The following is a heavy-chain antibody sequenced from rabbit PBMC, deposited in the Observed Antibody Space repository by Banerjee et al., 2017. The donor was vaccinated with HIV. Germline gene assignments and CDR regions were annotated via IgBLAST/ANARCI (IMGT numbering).Heavy chain of an antibody. D-gene: IGHD4-1*01. V-gene: IGHV1S40*01. CDR2: INTISGDT. CDR3: ARDLAATNL. Sequence: QSLEESGGDLVKPGASLTLTCTASGFSFSNGYVMCWVRQAPGKGLEWIACINTISGDTVYATWAKGRFTISKASWTTVTLQMTSLTAADTATYFCARDLAATNLWGPGTLVTVS. J-gene: IGHJ4*01. CDR1: GFSFSNGYV.